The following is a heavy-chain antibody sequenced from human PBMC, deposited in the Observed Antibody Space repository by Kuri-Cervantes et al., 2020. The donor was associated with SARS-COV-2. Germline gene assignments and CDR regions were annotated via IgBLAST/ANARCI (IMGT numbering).Heavy chain of an antibody. CDR2: ISGSGGST. Sequence: GRSLRLSCAASGFTFSSYAMSWVRQAPGKGLEWVSAISGSGGSTYYADSVKGRFTISRDNSKNTLYLQMNSLRAEDTAVYYCTSMRGIQLWSPYYYYGMDVWGQGTTVTVSS. V-gene: IGHV3-23*01. CDR3: TSMRGIQLWSPYYYYGMDV. J-gene: IGHJ6*02. D-gene: IGHD5-18*01. CDR1: GFTFSSYA.